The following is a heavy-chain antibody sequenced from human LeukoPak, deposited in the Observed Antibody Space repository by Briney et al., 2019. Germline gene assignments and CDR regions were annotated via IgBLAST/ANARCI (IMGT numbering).Heavy chain of an antibody. J-gene: IGHJ5*02. Sequence: GRSLRLSCAASGFTLSSYGMHWVRQAPGKGLEWVAVISYDGSNKYYADSVKGRFTISRDNSKNTLYLQMNSLRAEDTAVYYCARAPRLNKAARFDPWGQGTLVTVSS. CDR3: ARAPRLNKAARFDP. CDR2: ISYDGSNK. V-gene: IGHV3-30*03. CDR1: GFTLSSYG. D-gene: IGHD6-13*01.